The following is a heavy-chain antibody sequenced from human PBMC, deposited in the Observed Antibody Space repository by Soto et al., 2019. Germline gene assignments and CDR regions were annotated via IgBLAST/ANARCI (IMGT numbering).Heavy chain of an antibody. J-gene: IGHJ4*02. Sequence: SETLSLTCTVSGGSISSGDYYWSWIRQPPGKGLEWIGYIYYSGSTYYNPSLKSRVTISVDTSKNQFSLKLSSVTAADTAVYYCARDFRLGELSFFDYRGQGTPVTVSS. CDR1: GGSISSGDYY. V-gene: IGHV4-30-4*01. CDR3: ARDFRLGELSFFDY. CDR2: IYYSGST. D-gene: IGHD3-16*02.